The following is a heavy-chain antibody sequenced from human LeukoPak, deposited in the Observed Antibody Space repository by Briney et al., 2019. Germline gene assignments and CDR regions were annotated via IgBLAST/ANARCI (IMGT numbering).Heavy chain of an antibody. CDR2: ISAYNGNT. J-gene: IGHJ4*02. D-gene: IGHD1-26*01. CDR3: ARDSRWYSGSYYSTPPDY. CDR1: GYTFTSYG. Sequence: GASVTVSCTASGYTFTSYGISWVRQAPGQGLEWMGWISAYNGNTNYAQKLQGRVTMTTDTSTSTAYMELRSLRSDDTAVYYCARDSRWYSGSYYSTPPDYWGQGTLVTVSS. V-gene: IGHV1-18*01.